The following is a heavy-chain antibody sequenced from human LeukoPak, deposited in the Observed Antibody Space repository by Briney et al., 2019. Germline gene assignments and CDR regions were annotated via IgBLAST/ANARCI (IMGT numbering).Heavy chain of an antibody. CDR2: TYYRSKWYY. J-gene: IGHJ4*02. D-gene: IGHD6-19*01. CDR3: ARDVGNTGWYTFDY. Sequence: SQTLSLTCAISGDSVSSINGAWNWIRQSPSGGLEWLGRTYYRSKWYYDYAVSLQGRITINPDTSRNQFSLQLTSVTPEDTAVYFCARDVGNTGWYTFDYWGQGTLVTVSS. CDR1: GDSVSSINGA. V-gene: IGHV6-1*01.